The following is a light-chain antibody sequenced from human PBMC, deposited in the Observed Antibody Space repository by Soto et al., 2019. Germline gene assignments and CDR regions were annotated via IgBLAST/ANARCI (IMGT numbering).Light chain of an antibody. Sequence: QSALTQPASVSGSPGQSITISCTGTSSDVGGSNYVSWYQQHPGKAPKLMIYEVSNRPSGVSNRFSGSKSGNTASLTISGLQAEDEADYYCSSYTSRSTWVFGGGTKLTVL. V-gene: IGLV2-14*01. CDR2: EVS. CDR3: SSYTSRSTWV. CDR1: SSDVGGSNY. J-gene: IGLJ3*02.